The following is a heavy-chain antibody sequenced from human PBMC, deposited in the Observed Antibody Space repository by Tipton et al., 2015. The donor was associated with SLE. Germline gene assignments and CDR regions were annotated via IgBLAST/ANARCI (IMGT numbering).Heavy chain of an antibody. J-gene: IGHJ6*02. CDR3: SASLLPLYGMDV. V-gene: IGHV3-30*04. D-gene: IGHD2-15*01. CDR1: GFTFSSYA. CDR2: ISYDGSNK. Sequence: SLRLSCAASGFTFSSYAMHWVRQAPGKGPEWVAVISYDGSNKYYADSVKGRFTISRDNSKNTLYLQMNSLRAEDTAVYYCSASLLPLYGMDVWGQGTTVTVSS.